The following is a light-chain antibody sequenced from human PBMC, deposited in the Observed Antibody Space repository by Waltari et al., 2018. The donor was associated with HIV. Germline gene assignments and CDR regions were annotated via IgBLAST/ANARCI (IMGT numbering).Light chain of an antibody. CDR2: NTS. CDR3: HHYGDSPYT. V-gene: IGKV3-20*01. CDR1: QRIRGDY. J-gene: IGKJ2*01. Sequence: EVVLTQSPGSLSLSPGERVTVSCRASQRIRGDYLGWYQQKTGQAPRLLIYNTSTRATGIPDRFSGGESGSVFTLAISRLEAEDFAVYYCHHYGDSPYTFGQGTKLQIK.